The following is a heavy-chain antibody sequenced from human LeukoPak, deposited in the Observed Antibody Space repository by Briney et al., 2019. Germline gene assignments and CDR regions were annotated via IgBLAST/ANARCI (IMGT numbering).Heavy chain of an antibody. D-gene: IGHD5-24*01. CDR3: ARDESVGYNDY. Sequence: GGSLRLSCAASGFTFSSYAMSWVRQAPGKGLEWVANIKQDGSEKYYVDSVKGRFTISRDNAKNSLYLQMNSLRAEDTAVYYCARDESVGYNDYWGQGTLVTVSS. V-gene: IGHV3-7*01. CDR2: IKQDGSEK. J-gene: IGHJ4*02. CDR1: GFTFSSYA.